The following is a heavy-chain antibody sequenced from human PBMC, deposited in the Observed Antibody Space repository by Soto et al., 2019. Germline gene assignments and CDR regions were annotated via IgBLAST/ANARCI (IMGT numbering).Heavy chain of an antibody. CDR2: ISGSADST. CDR3: AKTRGAMIYAISVYGMDV. CDR1: GFSFSSFA. J-gene: IGHJ6*02. V-gene: IGHV3-23*01. Sequence: EVQLLESGGGFIHPGGSLRLSCAAYGFSFSSFAMNWVRQAPGKGLEWVSIISGSADSTFYADSVKGRFTISRDNSKSTLYLQINSLRAEDTAVYYCAKTRGAMIYAISVYGMDVWGQGTTDTVSS. D-gene: IGHD2-8*01.